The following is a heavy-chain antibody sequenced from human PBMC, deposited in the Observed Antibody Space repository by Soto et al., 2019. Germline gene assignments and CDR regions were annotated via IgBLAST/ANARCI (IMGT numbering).Heavy chain of an antibody. CDR2: ILYSGDT. CDR3: ARQGRNTKIVILRHYATDF. CDR1: SGSITTNSYL. V-gene: IGHV4-39*01. D-gene: IGHD3-22*01. Sequence: PSETLSLTCSVSSGSITTNSYLWGWIRQPPGKGLEWIGAILYSGDTYYSESLKSRVTMSVDTAKNQFSLKLNSVTAADTAVYYCARQGRNTKIVILRHYATDFWGRGTAVTVSS. J-gene: IGHJ6*02.